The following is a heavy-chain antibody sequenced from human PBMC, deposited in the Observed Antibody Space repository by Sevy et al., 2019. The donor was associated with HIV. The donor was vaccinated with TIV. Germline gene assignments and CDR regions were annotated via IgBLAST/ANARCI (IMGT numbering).Heavy chain of an antibody. D-gene: IGHD1-7*01. CDR3: ARARGGNFGDF. CDR2: INAYDGHT. Sequence: ASVKVSCKASGYTFTGYGITWVRQAPRQGLEWMGWINAYDGHTNYAQKFQGRVTMTTDTSTSTAYMELRSLRSDDTAVYYCARARGGNFGDFWGQGTLVTVSS. CDR1: GYTFTGYG. V-gene: IGHV1-18*01. J-gene: IGHJ4*02.